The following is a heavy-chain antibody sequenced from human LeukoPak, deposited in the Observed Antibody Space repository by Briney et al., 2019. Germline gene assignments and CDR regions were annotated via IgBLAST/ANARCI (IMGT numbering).Heavy chain of an antibody. J-gene: IGHJ4*02. Sequence: GESLKISCKGSGYTFSSYWIAWVRQMPGKGLEWMGIIYPGDSDTRYSPSFQGQVTISADKSISTAYLQWSSLKASDTAMYYCARRRADSSSWYEDYWGQGTLATVSS. CDR2: IYPGDSDT. CDR1: GYTFSSYW. CDR3: ARRRADSSSWYEDY. V-gene: IGHV5-51*01. D-gene: IGHD6-13*01.